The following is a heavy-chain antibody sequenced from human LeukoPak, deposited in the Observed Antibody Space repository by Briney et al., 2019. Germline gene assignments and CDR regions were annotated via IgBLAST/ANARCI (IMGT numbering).Heavy chain of an antibody. Sequence: GGSLRLSCAASGFTFSSYSMNWVRQAPGKGLEWVSSISSSSSYIYYADSVKGRFTISRDNAKNSLYLQMNSLRAEDTAVYYCARDGRLGKGYQLLLWGQGTLVTVCS. CDR2: ISSSSSYI. D-gene: IGHD2-2*01. J-gene: IGHJ4*02. CDR1: GFTFSSYS. V-gene: IGHV3-21*01. CDR3: ARDGRLGKGYQLLL.